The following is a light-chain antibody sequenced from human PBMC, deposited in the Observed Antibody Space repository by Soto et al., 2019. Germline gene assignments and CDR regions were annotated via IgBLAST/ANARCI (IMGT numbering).Light chain of an antibody. Sequence: QSALTQPPSASGSPGQSVTISCTGTSSDVGGYKFVSWYQQHPGKAPKLIIYEVSQRPSGVPDRFSASKSGDTASLTVSGLRAEDEADYYCSSYTSSSTSYVFGTGTKLTVL. J-gene: IGLJ1*01. V-gene: IGLV2-8*01. CDR1: SSDVGGYKF. CDR2: EVS. CDR3: SSYTSSSTSYV.